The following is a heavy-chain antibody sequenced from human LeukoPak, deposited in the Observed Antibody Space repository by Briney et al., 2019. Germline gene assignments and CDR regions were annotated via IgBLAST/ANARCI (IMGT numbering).Heavy chain of an antibody. CDR2: VNSNTGDT. V-gene: IGHV1-2*02. CDR3: ARALRYSSSSLLGY. J-gene: IGHJ4*02. CDR1: GYTFTGSF. D-gene: IGHD6-6*01. Sequence: ASVKVSCKASGYTFTGSFMHWVRQAPGQGLEWMGWVNSNTGDTKFAQKFQGRVTMTRNTSISTAYMELSSLRSGDTAVYYCARALRYSSSSLLGYWGQGTLVTVSS.